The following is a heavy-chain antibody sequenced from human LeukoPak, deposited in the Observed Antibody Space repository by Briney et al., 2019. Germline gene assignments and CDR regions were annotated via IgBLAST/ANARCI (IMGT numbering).Heavy chain of an antibody. CDR2: NSGSGGST. J-gene: IGHJ3*02. CDR1: GFTFNTYA. CDR3: AKRGLGDREAFDI. D-gene: IGHD2-21*02. V-gene: IGHV3-23*01. Sequence: GGSLRLSCAASGFTFNTYAMSWVRQAPGKGLEWVSSNSGSGGSTYYADSVEGRFTISRDNSKNTLYLQMNSLRAEDTAVYYCAKRGLGDREAFDIWGQGTMVSVSS.